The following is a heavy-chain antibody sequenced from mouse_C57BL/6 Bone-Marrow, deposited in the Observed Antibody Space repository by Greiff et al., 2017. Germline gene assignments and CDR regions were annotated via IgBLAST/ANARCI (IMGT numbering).Heavy chain of an antibody. CDR1: GYAFRSYW. V-gene: IGHV1-80*01. Sequence: VQLQQSGAELVKPGASVKFSCKASGYAFRSYWMNWVKQRPGKGLEWIGQIYPGDGDTNYNGKFKGKATLTADKSSSTAYMQRSSLTSEDSAVYFCAKLGRWYFYVWGTGTTVTVSS. CDR2: IYPGDGDT. J-gene: IGHJ1*03. CDR3: AKLGRWYFYV. D-gene: IGHD4-1*01.